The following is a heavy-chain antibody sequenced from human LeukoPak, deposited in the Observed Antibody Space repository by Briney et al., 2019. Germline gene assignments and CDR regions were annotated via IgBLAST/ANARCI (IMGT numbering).Heavy chain of an antibody. V-gene: IGHV3-30*18. D-gene: IGHD6-13*01. J-gene: IGHJ4*02. CDR3: AKVWGIAAAGTTPYFDY. CDR1: GFTFSSYG. Sequence: GGSLRLSRAASGFTFSSYGMHWVRQAPGKGLEWVAVISYDGSNKYYADSVKGRFTISRDNSKNTLYLQMNSLRAEDTAVYYCAKVWGIAAAGTTPYFDYWGQGTLVTVSS. CDR2: ISYDGSNK.